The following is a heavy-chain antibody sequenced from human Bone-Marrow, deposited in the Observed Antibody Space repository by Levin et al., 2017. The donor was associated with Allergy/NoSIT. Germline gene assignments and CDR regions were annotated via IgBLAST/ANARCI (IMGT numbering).Heavy chain of an antibody. Sequence: KPSETLSLTCTVSGGSISSRTHYWGWIRQPPGKGLEWIGSVFYRGSTYYNPSLKSRVTIAVDTSKNQFSLKLSPVTAADTAVYYCVRDCEVYGDSDYYYCGMDVWGQGTTVTV. D-gene: IGHD4-17*01. CDR3: VRDCEVYGDSDYYYCGMDV. J-gene: IGHJ6*02. V-gene: IGHV4-39*07. CDR2: VFYRGST. CDR1: GGSISSRTHY.